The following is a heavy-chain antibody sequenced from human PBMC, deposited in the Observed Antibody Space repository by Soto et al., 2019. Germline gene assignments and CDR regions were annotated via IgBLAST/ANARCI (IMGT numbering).Heavy chain of an antibody. CDR2: IYYSGST. V-gene: IGHV4-31*03. D-gene: IGHD2-2*01. J-gene: IGHJ4*02. CDR1: GGSISSGGYY. CDR3: ARDRVISGATFEY. Sequence: PSETLSLTCTVSGGSISSGGYYWSWIRQHPGKGLEWIGYIYYSGSTYYNPSLKSRVTISVDTSKNQFSLKLSSVTAADTAVYSCARDRVISGATFEYWGPGTLVTVSS.